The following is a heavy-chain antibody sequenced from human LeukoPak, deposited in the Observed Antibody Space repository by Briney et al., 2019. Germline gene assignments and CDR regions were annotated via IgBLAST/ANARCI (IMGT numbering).Heavy chain of an antibody. J-gene: IGHJ4*02. Sequence: SETLSLTCSVSGGSITTYYWTWIRQPPGKGLEWIGYINYSGSTSHNPSLDSRVTMSLDTSKNQFSLKLSSVTAADTAIYYCARNRRSNWESLSFIDYWGQGTLVTVSS. D-gene: IGHD7-27*01. V-gene: IGHV4-59*08. CDR3: ARNRRSNWESLSFIDY. CDR2: INYSGST. CDR1: GGSITTYY.